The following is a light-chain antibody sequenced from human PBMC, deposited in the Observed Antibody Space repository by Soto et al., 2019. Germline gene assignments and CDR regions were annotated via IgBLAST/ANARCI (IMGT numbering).Light chain of an antibody. Sequence: EVVLTQSTATLSLSPGVRATLSCRASQSVRNYLAWYQQKSGQAPRLLIYGASSRATGIPDRFSGSGSGTEFTLTISSLQSEDFAVYYCQQYNSWPPITFGQGTRLEIK. V-gene: IGKV3D-15*01. CDR2: GAS. J-gene: IGKJ5*01. CDR1: QSVRNY. CDR3: QQYNSWPPIT.